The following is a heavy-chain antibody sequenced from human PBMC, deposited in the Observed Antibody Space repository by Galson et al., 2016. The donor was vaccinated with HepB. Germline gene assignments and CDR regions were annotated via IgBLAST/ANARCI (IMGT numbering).Heavy chain of an antibody. CDR3: AKGSSETTTYNWFDP. V-gene: IGHV1-18*01. Sequence: SVKVSCKASGYTFTSYGISWVRQAPGQGLEWMGWISAYNGNTNYAQKLQGRVTMTTDTSTSTAYMELRSLRSDDTAVYYCAKGSSETTTYNWFDPWGQGTLVTVSS. CDR2: ISAYNGNT. J-gene: IGHJ5*02. D-gene: IGHD2-2*01. CDR1: GYTFTSYG.